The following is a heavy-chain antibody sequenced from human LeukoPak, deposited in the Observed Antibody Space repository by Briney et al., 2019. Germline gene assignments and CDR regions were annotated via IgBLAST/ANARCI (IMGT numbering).Heavy chain of an antibody. Sequence: GGFLRLSCEASGFTFSNAWMSWVRQAPGQGLEWVGHIKSEVEGGTTDYAAPAKGRFTISRDDSKNTLILQMSSLKNDDTAVYYCVTGGSIFVNWGQGTLVTVSS. V-gene: IGHV3-15*01. CDR1: GFTFSNAW. CDR2: IKSEVEGGTT. CDR3: VTGGSIFVN. J-gene: IGHJ4*02. D-gene: IGHD3-16*01.